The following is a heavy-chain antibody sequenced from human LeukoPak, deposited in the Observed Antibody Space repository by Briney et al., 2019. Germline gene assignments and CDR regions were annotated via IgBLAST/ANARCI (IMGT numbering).Heavy chain of an antibody. D-gene: IGHD3-10*01. CDR2: INHSGST. CDR3: AREPYYYGSGSRDAFDI. J-gene: IGHJ3*02. Sequence: KPSETLSLTCAVYGGSFSGYYWSWIRQPPGKGLEWTGEINHSGSTNYNPSLKRRVTISVDTSKNQFSLKLSSVTAADTAVYYCAREPYYYGSGSRDAFDIWGQGTMVTVSS. V-gene: IGHV4-34*01. CDR1: GGSFSGYY.